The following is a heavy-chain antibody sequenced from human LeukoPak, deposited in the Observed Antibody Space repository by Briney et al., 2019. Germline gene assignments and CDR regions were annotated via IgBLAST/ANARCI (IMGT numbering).Heavy chain of an antibody. Sequence: GGSLRLSCAASGFTFSTYVMSWVRQAPGKGLEWVSSISSSSSYIYYADSVKGRFTISRDNAKNSLYLQMNSLRAEDTAVYYCAKVKAEAGTGDYWGQGTLVTVSS. V-gene: IGHV3-21*01. J-gene: IGHJ4*02. CDR2: ISSSSSYI. CDR3: AKVKAEAGTGDY. D-gene: IGHD6-13*01. CDR1: GFTFSTYV.